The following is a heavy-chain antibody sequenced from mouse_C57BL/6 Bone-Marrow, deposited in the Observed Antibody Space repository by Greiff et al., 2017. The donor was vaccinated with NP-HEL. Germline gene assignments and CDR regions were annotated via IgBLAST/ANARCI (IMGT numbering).Heavy chain of an antibody. J-gene: IGHJ2*01. V-gene: IGHV14-1*01. CDR2: IDPEDGDT. CDR3: TTPSPYGYDFDY. D-gene: IGHD2-2*01. CDR1: GFNIKDYY. Sequence: VQLQQSGAELVRPGASVKLSCTASGFNIKDYYMHWVKQRPEQGLEWIGRIDPEDGDTESAPKFQGKATMTADTSSNTAYLQLSSLTSEDTAVYYCTTPSPYGYDFDYWGQGTTLTVSS.